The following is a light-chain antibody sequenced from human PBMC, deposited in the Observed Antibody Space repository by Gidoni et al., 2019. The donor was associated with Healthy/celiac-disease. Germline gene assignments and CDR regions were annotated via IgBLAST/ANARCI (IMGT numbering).Light chain of an antibody. CDR2: KAS. V-gene: IGKV1-5*03. Sequence: DIQMTHSPSTLSASVGDRVTITCRASQSISSWLAWYQQKPGKAPKLLIYKASSLESGVPSRFSGSGSGTEFTLTISSLQPDDFATYYCQQYNSYPWTFGQXTKVEIK. J-gene: IGKJ1*01. CDR3: QQYNSYPWT. CDR1: QSISSW.